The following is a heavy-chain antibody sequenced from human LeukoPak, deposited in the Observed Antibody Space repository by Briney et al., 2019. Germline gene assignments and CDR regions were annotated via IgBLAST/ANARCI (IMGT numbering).Heavy chain of an antibody. V-gene: IGHV3-48*03. CDR2: ISSSGSAK. CDR1: GFTFSSHE. Sequence: PGGSLRLSCAASGFTFSSHEMNWVRQAPGKGLEWVSYISSSGSAKYYADSVKGRFTISRDNAKNSLDLQMNSLRAEDTAVYHCARAAHYDSSGYYRPDYWGQGTLVTVSS. CDR3: ARAAHYDSSGYYRPDY. J-gene: IGHJ4*02. D-gene: IGHD3-22*01.